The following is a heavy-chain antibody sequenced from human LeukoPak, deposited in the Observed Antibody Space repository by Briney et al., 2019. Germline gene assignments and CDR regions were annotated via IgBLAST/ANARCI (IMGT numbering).Heavy chain of an antibody. Sequence: SVKVSCKASGGTFSSYAISWVRQAPGQGLEWMGGIIPIFGTANYAQKFQGRVTITADESTSTAYMELSSLRSEDTAVYYCASLSNAQYAFDIWGQGTMVTVSS. CDR3: ASLSNAQYAFDI. V-gene: IGHV1-69*13. J-gene: IGHJ3*02. CDR1: GGTFSSYA. D-gene: IGHD2-2*01. CDR2: IIPIFGTA.